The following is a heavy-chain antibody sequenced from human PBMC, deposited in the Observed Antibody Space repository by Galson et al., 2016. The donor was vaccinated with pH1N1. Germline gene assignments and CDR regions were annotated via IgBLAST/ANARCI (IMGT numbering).Heavy chain of an antibody. CDR3: ARGGISMVRGATGTLDY. D-gene: IGHD3-10*01. Sequence: SETLSLTCAVSGYSISSGSYWGWIRQPPGKGLEWIGSIYHSGSTYYNPSLKSRVTISVDTSKNQFSLKLSSGTAADTAVYYCARGGISMVRGATGTLDYWGQGTLVTVSS. CDR2: IYHSGST. J-gene: IGHJ4*02. V-gene: IGHV4-38-2*01. CDR1: GYSISSGSY.